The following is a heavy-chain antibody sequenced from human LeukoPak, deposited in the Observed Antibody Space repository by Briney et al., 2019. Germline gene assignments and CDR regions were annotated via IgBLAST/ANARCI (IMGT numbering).Heavy chain of an antibody. Sequence: SETLSLTCIVSGDSFSSYQWSWVRQPAGKGLEWIGRISASGTTNSNPALKSRVTMSVDSSKKQFSLTLSSVTAADTAVYYCAXXXXXXXXXXXGSGRRFYSYYMDVWGKGTTVTISS. D-gene: IGHD3-10*01. J-gene: IGHJ6*03. CDR3: AXXXXXXXXXXXGSGRRFYSYYMDV. CDR2: ISASGTT. CDR1: GDSFSSYQ. V-gene: IGHV4-4*07.